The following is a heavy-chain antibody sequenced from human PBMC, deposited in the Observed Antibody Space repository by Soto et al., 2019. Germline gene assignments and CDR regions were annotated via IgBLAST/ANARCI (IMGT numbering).Heavy chain of an antibody. V-gene: IGHV3-7*01. CDR1: GFTFSSYW. Sequence: PGGSLRLSCAASGFTFSSYWMSWVRQAPGKGLEWVANIKQDGSEKYYVDSVKGRFTISRDSSKDTVFLQMNSLRTEDTAVHYCVREGGYSGYPDAFDIWGRGTMVTVSS. J-gene: IGHJ3*02. CDR2: IKQDGSEK. CDR3: VREGGYSGYPDAFDI. D-gene: IGHD5-12*01.